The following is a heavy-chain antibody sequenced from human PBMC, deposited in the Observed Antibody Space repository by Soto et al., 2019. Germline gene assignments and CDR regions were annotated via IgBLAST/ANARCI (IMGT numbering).Heavy chain of an antibody. D-gene: IGHD2-21*02. CDR1: GFTFNDYA. Sequence: PGGSLRLSCAASGFTFNDYAINWVRQLPGRGLEYVSGIGGRGGNAFYADSMKYRFIISRDNSKNTVYLQMNNLRVDDSAMYYFAKARDSGDFAGSFASWGLGILVTVS. CDR2: IGGRGGNA. J-gene: IGHJ4*02. V-gene: IGHV3-23*01. CDR3: AKARDSGDFAGSFAS.